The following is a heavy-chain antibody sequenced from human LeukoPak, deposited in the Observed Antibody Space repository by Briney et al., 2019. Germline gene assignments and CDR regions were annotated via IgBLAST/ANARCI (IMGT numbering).Heavy chain of an antibody. CDR1: GFTFSNSA. CDR3: ARAQMGAPTDY. V-gene: IGHV3-74*01. Sequence: GGSRRLSWAASGFTFSNSAMSWVRQAPGEGLCWVSRISSDGSSTIYADSVKGRFTISRDIAKNTLYLQMNSLRAEDTAVYYCARAQMGAPTDYWGQGTLVTVSS. J-gene: IGHJ4*02. CDR2: ISSDGSST. D-gene: IGHD1-26*01.